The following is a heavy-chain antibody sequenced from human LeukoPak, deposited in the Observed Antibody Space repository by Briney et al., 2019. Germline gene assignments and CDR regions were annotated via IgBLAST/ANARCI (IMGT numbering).Heavy chain of an antibody. CDR2: IKQDGSEK. J-gene: IGHJ4*02. V-gene: IGHV3-7*01. D-gene: IGHD4-17*01. CDR3: AREPYGDQGPFFDY. CDR1: GFTFSSYW. Sequence: GGSLRLSCAASGFTFSSYWMSWVRQAPGKGLEWVANIKQDGSEKYYVDSVKGRFTISRDNAKNSLYLQMNSLRAEDTAVYYCAREPYGDQGPFFDYWGQGTLVTVSS.